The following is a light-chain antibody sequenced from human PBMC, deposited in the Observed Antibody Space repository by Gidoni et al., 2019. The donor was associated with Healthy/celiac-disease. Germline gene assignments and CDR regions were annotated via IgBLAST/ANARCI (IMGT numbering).Light chain of an antibody. CDR2: DAS. Sequence: ELVLTQSPATLSLYPGERATLSCRASQSVSSYLAWYQQKPGQAPRLLIYDASNRATGIPARFSGSGSGTDFTLTISSLEPEDFAVYYCQQRSNWPPTFGGGTKVEIK. CDR1: QSVSSY. J-gene: IGKJ4*01. CDR3: QQRSNWPPT. V-gene: IGKV3-11*01.